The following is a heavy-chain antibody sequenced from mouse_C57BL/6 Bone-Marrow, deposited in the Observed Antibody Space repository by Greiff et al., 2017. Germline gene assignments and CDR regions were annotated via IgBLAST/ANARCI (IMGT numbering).Heavy chain of an antibody. Sequence: VQLQQSGAELVRPGASVTLSCKASGYTFTDYEMHWVKQTPVHGLELIGAIDPETGGTAYNQKFKGKAILTADKSSSTAYMALRSLTSEDSAVYYCTRRGDDFWFAYWGQGTLVTVSA. J-gene: IGHJ3*01. CDR1: GYTFTDYE. V-gene: IGHV1-15*01. CDR3: TRRGDDFWFAY. CDR2: IDPETGGT. D-gene: IGHD2-13*01.